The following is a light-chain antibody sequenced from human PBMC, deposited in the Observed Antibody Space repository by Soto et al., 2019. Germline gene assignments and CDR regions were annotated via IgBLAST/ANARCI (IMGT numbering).Light chain of an antibody. CDR3: QQHANWPLT. V-gene: IGKV3D-20*02. CDR2: AAS. J-gene: IGKJ4*01. CDR1: QTVSSSH. Sequence: EIVLTQSPGTLSLSPGEGATLSCRASQTVSSSHLAWYQQKHGQAPRLLIHAASTRATGIPDRFSGSGSGTDFTLTISRLEPEDFAVYYCQQHANWPLTFGGGTKVDIK.